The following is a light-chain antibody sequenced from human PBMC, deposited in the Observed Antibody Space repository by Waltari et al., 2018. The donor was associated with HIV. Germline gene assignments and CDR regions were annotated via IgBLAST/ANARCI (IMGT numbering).Light chain of an antibody. CDR3: AAWDDSLNGRGV. CDR1: SSNIGSNT. V-gene: IGLV1-44*01. Sequence: QSVLTQPPSASGTPGQRVTISCSGRSSNIGSNTVNWYQQLPGPAPKLLIYPHKPQRLGVPGRFSDSRSSTSAALAIGGLQSEDEAGYYLAAWDDSLNGRGVFGGGTKLTVL. J-gene: IGLJ2*01. CDR2: PHK.